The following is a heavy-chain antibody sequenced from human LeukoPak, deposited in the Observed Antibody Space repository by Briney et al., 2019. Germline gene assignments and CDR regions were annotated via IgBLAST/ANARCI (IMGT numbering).Heavy chain of an antibody. Sequence: ASVKVSCKASGYTFTDHGISWVRQAPGQGLEWMGWISAYNGNTNYAQNLQGRVTMTADTSTDTVYMELSSLRSEDTAVYYCATEGKMVRGVYTDYWGQGTLVTVSS. D-gene: IGHD3-10*01. J-gene: IGHJ4*02. CDR3: ATEGKMVRGVYTDY. V-gene: IGHV1-18*01. CDR1: GYTFTDHG. CDR2: ISAYNGNT.